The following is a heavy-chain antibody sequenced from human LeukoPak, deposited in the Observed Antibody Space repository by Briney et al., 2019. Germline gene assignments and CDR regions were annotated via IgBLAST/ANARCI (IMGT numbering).Heavy chain of an antibody. D-gene: IGHD1-26*01. J-gene: IGHJ4*02. CDR2: ISSSSSYI. Sequence: PGGSLRLSCAASGFTFSSYSMTWVRQAPGKGLEWVSSISSSSSYIYYADSVKGRFTISRDNAKHSLYLQMNSLRAEDTAVYYCASQFGSYYWGQGTLVTVSS. CDR1: GFTFSSYS. V-gene: IGHV3-21*01. CDR3: ASQFGSYY.